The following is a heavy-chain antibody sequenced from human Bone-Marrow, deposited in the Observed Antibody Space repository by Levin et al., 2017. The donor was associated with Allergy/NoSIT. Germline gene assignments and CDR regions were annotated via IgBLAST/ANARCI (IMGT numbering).Heavy chain of an antibody. Sequence: PGGSLRLSCVASGLSLTNHGMHWVRQAPGKGLEWVAIIWSTGIQKYYADSVEGRFTISRDTSKNTLYLDMNILRAEDTAVYYCARHRGGGTFPSVFHLDSWGQGTLVTVSS. D-gene: IGHD5/OR15-5a*01. V-gene: IGHV3-33*04. CDR1: GLSLTNHG. CDR3: ARHRGGGTFPSVFHLDS. CDR2: IWSTGIQK. J-gene: IGHJ4*02.